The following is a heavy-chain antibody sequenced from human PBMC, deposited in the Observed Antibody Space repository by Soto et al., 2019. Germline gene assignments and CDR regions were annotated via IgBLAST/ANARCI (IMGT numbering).Heavy chain of an antibody. CDR1: GGSISSGGYS. D-gene: IGHD3-22*01. J-gene: IGHJ4*02. Sequence: PSETLTLTCPVSGGSISSGGYSWSWIRQPPGKGLEWIGYIYHSGSTYYNPSLKSRVTISVDRSKNQFSLKLSSVTAEDTAVYYCARGYYYDSSGYYGPLGYWGQGTLVTVSS. V-gene: IGHV4-30-2*01. CDR3: ARGYYYDSSGYYGPLGY. CDR2: IYHSGST.